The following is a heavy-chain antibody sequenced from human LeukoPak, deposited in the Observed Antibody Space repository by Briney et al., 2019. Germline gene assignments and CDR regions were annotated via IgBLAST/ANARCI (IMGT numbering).Heavy chain of an antibody. D-gene: IGHD6-13*01. CDR2: IYHSGST. Sequence: PSETLSLTCTVSGYSISSGYYWGWIRQPPGKGLQWIGSIYHSGSTYYNPSLKSRVTISVDTSKNQVSLKLSSVTAADTAVFYGARMLVPDYFDNWGQGTLVTVSS. V-gene: IGHV4-38-2*02. CDR3: ARMLVPDYFDN. CDR1: GYSISSGYY. J-gene: IGHJ4*02.